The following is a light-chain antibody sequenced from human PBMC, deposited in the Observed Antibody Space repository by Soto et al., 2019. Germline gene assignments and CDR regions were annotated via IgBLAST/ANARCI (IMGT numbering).Light chain of an antibody. CDR1: SSDVGGYNY. V-gene: IGLV2-14*01. Sequence: QSALTQPASVSGSPGQSITISCTGTSSDVGGYNYVSWYQQHPGKAPKLMIYDVSNRPSGVSNRFSGSKSGNTASLTISGLQAEHEADYYCSSYTSSSTLVVFGTGTKVTVL. CDR2: DVS. CDR3: SSYTSSSTLVV. J-gene: IGLJ1*01.